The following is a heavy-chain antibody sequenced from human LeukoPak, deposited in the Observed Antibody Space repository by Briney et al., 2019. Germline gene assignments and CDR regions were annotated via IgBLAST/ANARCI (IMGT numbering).Heavy chain of an antibody. J-gene: IGHJ4*02. V-gene: IGHV1-69*05. CDR2: IIPIFGTA. CDR3: ARRAYCGGDCYSSWGSYYFDY. Sequence: SVKVSCKASGGTLSSYAISWVRQAPGQGLEWMGGIIPIFGTANYAQKFQGRVTITTDESTSTAYMELSSLRSEDTAVYYCARRAYCGGDCYSSWGSYYFDYWGQGTLVTVSS. D-gene: IGHD2-21*02. CDR1: GGTLSSYA.